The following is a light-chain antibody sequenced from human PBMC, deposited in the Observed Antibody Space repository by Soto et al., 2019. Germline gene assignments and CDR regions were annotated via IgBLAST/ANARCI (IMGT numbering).Light chain of an antibody. CDR1: QGISSY. CDR3: QQYYSDPIP. CDR2: AAS. J-gene: IGKJ5*01. Sequence: IQMTQSPSSVSASVGGSVTITCGASQGISSYLAWYQQKPGKAPKLLIYAASTLQSRVPSSFSGSGSGTDFTLTISCLQSEDLATYDCQQYYSDPIPVGQGTRLAIK. V-gene: IGKV1-8*01.